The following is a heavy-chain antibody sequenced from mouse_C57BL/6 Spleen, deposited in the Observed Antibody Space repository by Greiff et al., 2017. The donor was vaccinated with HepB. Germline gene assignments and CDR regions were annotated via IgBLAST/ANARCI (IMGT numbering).Heavy chain of an antibody. J-gene: IGHJ4*01. V-gene: IGHV1-26*01. CDR1: GYTFTDYY. D-gene: IGHD1-1*01. Sequence: VQLQQSGPELVKPGASVKISCKASGYTFTDYYMNWVKQSHGKSLEWIGDINPNNGGTSYNQKFKGKATLTVDKSSSTAYMELRSLTSEDSAVYYCACGVYYGSSSYAMDYWGQGTSVTVSS. CDR3: ACGVYYGSSSYAMDY. CDR2: INPNNGGT.